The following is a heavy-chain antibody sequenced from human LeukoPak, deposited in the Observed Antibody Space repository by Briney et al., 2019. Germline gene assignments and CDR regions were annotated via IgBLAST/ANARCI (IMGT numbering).Heavy chain of an antibody. Sequence: SETLSLTCAVSGASISGSGYYLGWIRQPPGKGLEWIGNIYYSGSTYYNASLQSRVTISIDTSKNQFSLRLSSVTAADTAVYYCASSGSYYGYYYYMDVWGKGTTVTISS. J-gene: IGHJ6*03. D-gene: IGHD3-10*01. CDR1: GASISGSGYY. V-gene: IGHV4-39*01. CDR2: IYYSGST. CDR3: ASSGSYYGYYYYMDV.